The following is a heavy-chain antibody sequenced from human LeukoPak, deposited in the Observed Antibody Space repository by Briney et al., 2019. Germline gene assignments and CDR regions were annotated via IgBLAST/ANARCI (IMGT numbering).Heavy chain of an antibody. J-gene: IGHJ5*02. Sequence: GGSLRLSCAASGFTFSSYCMSWVRQAPGKGLEWVANIKQDGSEKYYVDSVKGRFTISRDNAKNSLYLQMNSLRAEDTAVYYCARVSGYSYGNNWFDPWGQGTLVTVS. CDR3: ARVSGYSYGNNWFDP. CDR1: GFTFSSYC. D-gene: IGHD5-18*01. CDR2: IKQDGSEK. V-gene: IGHV3-7*01.